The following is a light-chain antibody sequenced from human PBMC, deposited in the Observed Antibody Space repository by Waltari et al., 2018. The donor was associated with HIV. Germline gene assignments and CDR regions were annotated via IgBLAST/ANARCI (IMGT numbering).Light chain of an antibody. Sequence: SSELTQPPSVSVPPGQTARITCSGDAMPNQYAYWYQQKPGQAPILIIYKDTERPSGIPERFSGSTSGTTVTLTISGVQAEGEADYHCQSADSSGAYWVFGGGTRLTVL. V-gene: IGLV3-25*03. CDR2: KDT. J-gene: IGLJ3*02. CDR1: AMPNQY. CDR3: QSADSSGAYWV.